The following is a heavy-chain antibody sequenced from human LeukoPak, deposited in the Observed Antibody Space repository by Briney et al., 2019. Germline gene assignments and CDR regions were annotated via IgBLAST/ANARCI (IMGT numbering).Heavy chain of an antibody. CDR3: ARGDGYNDAEYLQH. V-gene: IGHV3-33*08. CDR2: IWYDGSNK. Sequence: GGSLRLSCAASGFTVSINYMTWVRQAPGTGLEWVAVIWYDGSNKYYGDSVKGRFTISRDNSKKTLYLQMNSLRVEDTAVHYCARGDGYNDAEYLQHWGQGTLVTVS. J-gene: IGHJ1*01. CDR1: GFTVSINY. D-gene: IGHD5-24*01.